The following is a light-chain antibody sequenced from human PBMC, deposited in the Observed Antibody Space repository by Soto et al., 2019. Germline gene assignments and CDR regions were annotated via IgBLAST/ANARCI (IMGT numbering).Light chain of an antibody. V-gene: IGLV2-23*01. CDR2: DGH. CDR3: CLYIGATTYV. J-gene: IGLJ1*01. CDR1: SGFVGSFSL. Sequence: QSALAQPASVSGSPGQSITISCTGTSGFVGSFSLVSWYQQHPGKAPKVMISDGHRRPSGVPDRFSGSTSVNSASLTSSGLQADDEAYYCCCLYIGATTYVFGTGTKLTVL.